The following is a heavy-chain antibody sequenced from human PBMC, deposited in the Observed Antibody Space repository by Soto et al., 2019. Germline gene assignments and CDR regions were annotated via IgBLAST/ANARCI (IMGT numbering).Heavy chain of an antibody. CDR1: GFTFSSNW. D-gene: IGHD6-25*01. Sequence: EVQLVESGGGLVQPGGSLRLSCAASGFTFSSNWMSWVRQAPGKGLEWVANIKQDGSEKYYVDSVKGRFTISRANAQNSRHLHMKILRAEAKGVYYCASHGRLPDAFDILGQGTMVTVSS. CDR2: IKQDGSEK. CDR3: ASHGRLPDAFDI. V-gene: IGHV3-7*01. J-gene: IGHJ3*02.